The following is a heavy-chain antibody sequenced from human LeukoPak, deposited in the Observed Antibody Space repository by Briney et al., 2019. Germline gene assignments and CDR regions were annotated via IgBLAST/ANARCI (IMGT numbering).Heavy chain of an antibody. CDR2: IYYSGST. Sequence: SETLSLTCTVSGGSISSSSYYWGWIRQPPGKGLEWIGSIYYSGSTNYNPSLKSRVTISVDTSKNQFSLKLSSVTAADTAVYYCARDKRGSGGFDYWGQGTLVTVSS. CDR3: ARDKRGSGGFDY. J-gene: IGHJ4*02. D-gene: IGHD3-10*01. CDR1: GGSISSSSYY. V-gene: IGHV4-39*07.